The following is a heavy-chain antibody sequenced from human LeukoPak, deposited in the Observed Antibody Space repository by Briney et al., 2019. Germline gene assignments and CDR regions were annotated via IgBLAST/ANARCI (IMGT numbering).Heavy chain of an antibody. CDR1: GGTFSSYA. CDR3: ARAHGAGSGIDAFDI. CDR2: IIPILGIA. J-gene: IGHJ3*02. V-gene: IGHV1-69*04. Sequence: ASVKVSCKASGGTFSSYAISWVRQAPGQGLEWMGRIIPILGIANYAQKFQGRVTITADKSTSTAYMELSSLRSEDTAVYYCARAHGAGSGIDAFDIWGQGTMVTVSS. D-gene: IGHD3-10*01.